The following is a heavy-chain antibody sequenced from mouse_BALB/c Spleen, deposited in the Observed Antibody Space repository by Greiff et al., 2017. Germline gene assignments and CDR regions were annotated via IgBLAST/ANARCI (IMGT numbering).Heavy chain of an antibody. CDR3: ARHGGNYPFAY. CDR1: GYTFTSYW. CDR2: IYPGSGST. V-gene: IGHV1S22*01. J-gene: IGHJ3*01. D-gene: IGHD2-1*01. Sequence: LKQPGSELVRPGASVKLSCKASGYTFTSYWMHWVKQRPGQGLEWIGNIYPGSGSTNYDEKFKSKATLTVDTSSSTAYMQFSSLTTEDSAIYYCARHGGNYPFAYWGQGTLVTVSA.